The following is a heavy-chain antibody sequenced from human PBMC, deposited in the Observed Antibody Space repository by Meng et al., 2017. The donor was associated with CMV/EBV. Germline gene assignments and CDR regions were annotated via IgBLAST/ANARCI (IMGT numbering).Heavy chain of an antibody. D-gene: IGHD5-18*01. CDR3: ARAVWESYGYYYFDY. J-gene: IGHJ4*02. CDR1: GGSISSGSYY. CDR2: IYTSGST. Sequence: VQRQASAPGLVNPSQTLSLTCTVSGGSISSGSYYWSWIRQPAGKGLEWIGRIYTSGSTSYNPSLKSRVTISVDTSKNQFSLKLSSVTAADTAVYYCARAVWESYGYYYFDYWGQGTLVTVSS. V-gene: IGHV4-61*02.